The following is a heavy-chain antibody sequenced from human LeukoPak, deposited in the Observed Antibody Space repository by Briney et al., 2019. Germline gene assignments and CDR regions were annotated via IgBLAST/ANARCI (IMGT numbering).Heavy chain of an antibody. CDR2: IYYSGST. V-gene: IGHV4-59*01. CDR3: ARHEVAGTALGY. CDR1: GGSISSYY. J-gene: IGHJ4*02. D-gene: IGHD6-19*01. Sequence: PSETLSLTCTVSGGSISSYYWSWIRQPPGKGLEWIGYIYYSGSTNYNPSLKSRVTISVDTSKNQFSLKLSSVTAVDTAVYYCARHEVAGTALGYWGQGTLVTVSS.